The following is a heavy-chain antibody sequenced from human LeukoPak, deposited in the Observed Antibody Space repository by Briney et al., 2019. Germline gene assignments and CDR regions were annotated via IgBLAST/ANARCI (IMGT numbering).Heavy chain of an antibody. V-gene: IGHV1-46*01. CDR2: INPSGGST. Sequence: ASVKVSCKASGYTFTSYYMHWVRQAPGQGLEWMGIINPSGGSTNYAQKLQGGVTMTTDTSTSTAYMELRSLRSDDTAVYYCARANWRGLSTTQWLVRYYFDYWGQGTLVTVSS. CDR1: GYTFTSYY. CDR3: ARANWRGLSTTQWLVRYYFDY. D-gene: IGHD6-19*01. J-gene: IGHJ4*02.